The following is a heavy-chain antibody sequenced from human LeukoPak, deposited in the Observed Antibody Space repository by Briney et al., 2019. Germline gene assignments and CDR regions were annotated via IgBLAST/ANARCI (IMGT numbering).Heavy chain of an antibody. CDR3: AKDIIAVVGHESLFDY. J-gene: IGHJ4*02. Sequence: GGSLRLSCAASGFTVSSNYMSWVRQAPGKGLEWVSGISWNSGSIGYADSVKGRFTISRDNAKNSLYLQMNSLRAEDTALYYCAKDIIAVVGHESLFDYWGQGTLVTVSS. CDR2: ISWNSGSI. V-gene: IGHV3-9*01. CDR1: GFTVSSNY. D-gene: IGHD6-19*01.